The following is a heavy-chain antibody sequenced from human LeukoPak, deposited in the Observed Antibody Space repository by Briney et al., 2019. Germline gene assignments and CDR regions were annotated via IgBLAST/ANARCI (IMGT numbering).Heavy chain of an antibody. CDR1: GFTFNTYG. V-gene: IGHV3-33*06. D-gene: IGHD1-26*01. CDR2: VWYDGSNR. J-gene: IGHJ4*02. CDR3: AKSNTGSQTPVGN. Sequence: GGSLRLSCAASGFTFNTYGMHWVRQPPGKGLEWIAVVWYDGSNRFYADSVEGRFTISRDNSKNTLYLQMNSLRAEDTAVYYCAKSNTGSQTPVGNWGQGTLVSVSP.